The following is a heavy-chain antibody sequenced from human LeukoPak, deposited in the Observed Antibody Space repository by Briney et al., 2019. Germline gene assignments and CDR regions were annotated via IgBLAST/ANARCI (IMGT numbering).Heavy chain of an antibody. Sequence: ASVKVSCKASGYTFTGYYIHWVRQAPGQGLEWMGWINPNSGVTNYAQKFQGRVSMTRDSFITTAYMDLNRLTSDDTAVYYCGRSGPIVPVDFWGPGTLVTVSS. V-gene: IGHV1-2*02. D-gene: IGHD1-26*01. J-gene: IGHJ4*02. CDR1: GYTFTGYY. CDR2: INPNSGVT. CDR3: GRSGPIVPVDF.